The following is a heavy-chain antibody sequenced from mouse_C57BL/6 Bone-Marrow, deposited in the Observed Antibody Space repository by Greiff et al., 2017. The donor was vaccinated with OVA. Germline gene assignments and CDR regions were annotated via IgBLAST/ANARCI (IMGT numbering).Heavy chain of an antibody. CDR2: INPNNGGT. J-gene: IGHJ3*01. V-gene: IGHV1-26*01. D-gene: IGHD1-1*01. CDR1: GYTFTDYY. Sequence: EVQLQQSGPELVKPGASVKISCKASGYTFTDYYMNWVKQSHGKSLEWIGDINPNNGGTSYNQKFKGKATLTVDKSSSTAYMALRSLTSEDSAVYYCARSDYYGSSHYWGQGTLVTVSA. CDR3: ARSDYYGSSHY.